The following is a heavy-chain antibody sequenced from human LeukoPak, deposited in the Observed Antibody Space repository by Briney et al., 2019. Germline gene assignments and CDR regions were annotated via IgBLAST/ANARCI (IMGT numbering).Heavy chain of an antibody. J-gene: IGHJ4*02. CDR2: VYYSGTT. CDR1: GGSISSYY. D-gene: IGHD6-19*01. V-gene: IGHV4-39*07. Sequence: SETLSLTCTVSGGSISSYYWGWIRQPPGKALEWIGSVYYSGTTSYNPSLKSRVTISVDMSKNHFSLRLRSMTAADTAMYYCARGTLYRGWSYYLDFWGQGSQVTVSS. CDR3: ARGTLYRGWSYYLDF.